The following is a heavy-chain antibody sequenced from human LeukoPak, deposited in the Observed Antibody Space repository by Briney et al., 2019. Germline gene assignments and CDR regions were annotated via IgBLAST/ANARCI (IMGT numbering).Heavy chain of an antibody. CDR2: IYHSGNA. Sequence: SETLSLTCTVSGGSISSGTYYWGWIRQPPGKGLEWIGSIYHSGNAYYNQSLMSRVAISVDTSKNQFSLKVSSATAADTAVYYCARDLRGAYMDCFDYWGQGTLVTVSS. D-gene: IGHD3-16*01. J-gene: IGHJ4*02. CDR1: GGSISSGTYY. V-gene: IGHV4-39*07. CDR3: ARDLRGAYMDCFDY.